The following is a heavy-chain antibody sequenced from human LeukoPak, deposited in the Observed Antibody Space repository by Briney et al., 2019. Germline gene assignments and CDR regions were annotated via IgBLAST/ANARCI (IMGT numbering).Heavy chain of an antibody. CDR3: ARGRNYYDSSGYYRHSGPFDY. Sequence: PSETLSLTCTVSGGSISSGGYYWSWIRQHPGKGLEWIGYIYYSGSTYYNPSLKSRVTISVDTSKNQFSLKLSSVTAADTAVYYCARGRNYYDSSGYYRHSGPFDYWGQGTLVTVSS. J-gene: IGHJ4*02. D-gene: IGHD3-22*01. V-gene: IGHV4-31*03. CDR2: IYYSGST. CDR1: GGSISSGGYY.